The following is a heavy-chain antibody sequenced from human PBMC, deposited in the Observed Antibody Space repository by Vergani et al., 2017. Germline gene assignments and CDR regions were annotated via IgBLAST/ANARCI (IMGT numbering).Heavy chain of an antibody. CDR2: IYYSGST. Sequence: QVQLQESGPGLVKPSQTLSLTCTVSGGSISSGDSYWSWIRQPPGKGLEWIGYIYYSGSTYYNPSLKSRVTISVDTSKNQFSLKLSSVTAADTAVYYCARVITMVRGVIIAYLDYWGQGTLVTVSS. D-gene: IGHD3-10*01. CDR3: ARVITMVRGVIIAYLDY. J-gene: IGHJ4*02. V-gene: IGHV4-30-4*08. CDR1: GGSISSGDSY.